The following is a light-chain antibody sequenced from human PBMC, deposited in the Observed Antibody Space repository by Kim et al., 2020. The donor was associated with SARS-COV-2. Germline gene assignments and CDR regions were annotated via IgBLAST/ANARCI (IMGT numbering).Light chain of an antibody. CDR3: AAWDDTLSARV. CDR2: ANN. V-gene: IGLV1-47*02. CDR1: TSNVGKTF. J-gene: IGLJ3*02. Sequence: QSVTISCSGRTSNVGKTFVYWYQQLPGTAPRLLIYANNQRPSGVPDRFSGSKSGTSASLAISELRSEDEANYYCAAWDDTLSARVFGGGTQLTVL.